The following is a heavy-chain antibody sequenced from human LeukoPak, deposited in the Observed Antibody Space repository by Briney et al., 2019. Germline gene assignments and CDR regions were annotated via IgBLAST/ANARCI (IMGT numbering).Heavy chain of an antibody. CDR2: INPSGDIT. CDR3: ARAFYGLGAD. J-gene: IGHJ4*02. V-gene: IGHV1-46*01. Sequence: ASVKVSCKVSGYTFTSYYMHWVRQAPGQGLEWMGLINPSGDITTYAQKFQGRVTMTRDTSTSTVYMELSSLRSEDTAVYYCARAFYGLGADWGQGTLVTVSS. D-gene: IGHD4-17*01. CDR1: GYTFTSYY.